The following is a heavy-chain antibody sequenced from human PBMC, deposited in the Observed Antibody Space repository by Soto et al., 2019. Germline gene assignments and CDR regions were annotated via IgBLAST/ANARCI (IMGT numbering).Heavy chain of an antibody. CDR1: GGSISSYY. CDR2: IYYSGST. D-gene: IGHD4-17*01. J-gene: IGHJ4*02. V-gene: IGHV4-59*01. Sequence: TSETLSLTCTVSGGSISSYYWSWIRQPPGKGLEWIGYIYYSGSTNYNPSLKSRVTISVDTSKNQFSLKLSSVTAADTAVYYCARDRDYVYWGQGTLVTVSS. CDR3: ARDRDYVY.